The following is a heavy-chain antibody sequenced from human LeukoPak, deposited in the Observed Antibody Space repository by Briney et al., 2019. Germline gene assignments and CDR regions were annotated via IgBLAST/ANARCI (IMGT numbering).Heavy chain of an antibody. V-gene: IGHV3-23*01. J-gene: IGHJ5*02. CDR1: GFTFSSYG. D-gene: IGHD3-3*01. CDR2: ISGSGGST. Sequence: PGGSLRLSCAASGFTFSSYGMHWVRQAPGKGLEWVSAISGSGGSTYYADSVKGRFTISRDNSKNTLYLQMNSLRAEGTAVYYCAKEVQSEYYDFWSGYPNWFDPWGQGTLVTVSS. CDR3: AKEVQSEYYDFWSGYPNWFDP.